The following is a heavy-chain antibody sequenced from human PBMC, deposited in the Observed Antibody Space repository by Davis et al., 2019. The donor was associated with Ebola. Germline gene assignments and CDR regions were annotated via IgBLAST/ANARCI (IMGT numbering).Heavy chain of an antibody. D-gene: IGHD1-1*01. CDR1: GYTFTRCD. CDR3: ARGVPGDY. V-gene: IGHV1-8*03. CDR2: MNPNSGNT. J-gene: IGHJ4*02. Sequence: ASVTVSCKASGYTFTRCDPNWVRHATGQGLEWMGWMNPNSGNTGYAQKFQGRVTITRNTSISTAYMELSSLRSEDTAVYYYARGVPGDYWGQGTLVTVSS.